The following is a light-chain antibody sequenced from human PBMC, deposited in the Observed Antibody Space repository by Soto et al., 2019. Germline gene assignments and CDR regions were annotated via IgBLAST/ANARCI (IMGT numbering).Light chain of an antibody. J-gene: IGKJ1*01. Sequence: EVMVSQSPGTLSLSPGERATLSCSASQSISISYLAWYQQTPGQAPRILIYDTSYRATGIPDRFSGSGFGTDFTLTISILEPEDFAFYYCQQYGYSPWTFGQGTKVDIK. CDR2: DTS. V-gene: IGKV3-20*01. CDR3: QQYGYSPWT. CDR1: QSISISY.